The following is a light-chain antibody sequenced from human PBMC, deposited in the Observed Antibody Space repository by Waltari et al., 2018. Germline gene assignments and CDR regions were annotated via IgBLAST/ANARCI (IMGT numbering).Light chain of an antibody. J-gene: IGLJ3*02. CDR2: EVT. Sequence: QSALTQPASVSGSPGQSITISCTGTSSDVGGYNYVSWYQQHPGKAPKVMIYEVTKRPCWMSLRFAGSKSDNTASLTISGLQAEDEADYYGTSFTSSNTWVFGGETKLTVL. CDR1: SSDVGGYNY. V-gene: IGLV2-14*01. CDR3: TSFTSSNTWV.